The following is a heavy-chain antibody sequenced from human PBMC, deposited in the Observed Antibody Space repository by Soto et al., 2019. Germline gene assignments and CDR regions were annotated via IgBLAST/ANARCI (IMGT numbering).Heavy chain of an antibody. CDR3: ATEWAYGSGSFDY. CDR2: ISYDGSNK. V-gene: IGHV3-30*03. D-gene: IGHD3-10*01. CDR1: GFTFSSYG. Sequence: QVQLVESGGGVVQPGRSLRLSCAASGFTFSSYGMHWVRQAPGKGLEWVAVISYDGSNKYYADSVKGRFTISRDNSKNTLYLQMNSLRAEDTAVYYCATEWAYGSGSFDYWGQGTLVTVSS. J-gene: IGHJ4*02.